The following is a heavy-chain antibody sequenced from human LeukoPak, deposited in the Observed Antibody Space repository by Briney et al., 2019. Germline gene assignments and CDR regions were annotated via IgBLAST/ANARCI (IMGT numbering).Heavy chain of an antibody. CDR2: IKQDGSEK. D-gene: IGHD3-10*01. J-gene: IGHJ4*02. CDR1: GFTFSSYW. V-gene: IGHV3-7*01. Sequence: GGSLRLSCAASGFTFSSYWMSWVRQAPGKGLEWVANIKQDGSEKYYVDSVKGRFTISRDNAKNSLYLQMNSLRDEDTAVYYCASHHYYGSGSYPKTDYWGQGTLVTVSS. CDR3: ASHHYYGSGSYPKTDY.